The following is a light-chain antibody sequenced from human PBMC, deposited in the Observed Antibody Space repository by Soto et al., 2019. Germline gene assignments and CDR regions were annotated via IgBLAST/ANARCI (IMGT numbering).Light chain of an antibody. Sequence: QSVLTQPASVSGSPGQSITISCTGTSSDVGAYNYVSWFQQHPGKAPKLMIYEVRDRPSGVSNRFSGSKSGNTASLTISGLRAEDEADYYCSSYTSSNTYVFGPGTKLTVL. CDR1: SSDVGAYNY. CDR2: EVR. V-gene: IGLV2-14*01. CDR3: SSYTSSNTYV. J-gene: IGLJ1*01.